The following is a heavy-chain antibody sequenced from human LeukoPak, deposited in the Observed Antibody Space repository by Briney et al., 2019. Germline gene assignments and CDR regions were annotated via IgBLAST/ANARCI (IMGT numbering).Heavy chain of an antibody. CDR3: ARGPSSYDFWSGKYYFDY. Sequence: SETLSLTCSVSGGSITSGNYYWSWIRQSPGKGLEWIGDIFYTGSTNYSPSLKSRVSISVDTFKNQFSLKLSSVTAADTAVYYCARGPSSYDFWSGKYYFDYWGQGTLVTVSS. V-gene: IGHV4-30-4*01. D-gene: IGHD3-3*01. CDR2: IFYTGST. CDR1: GGSITSGNYY. J-gene: IGHJ4*02.